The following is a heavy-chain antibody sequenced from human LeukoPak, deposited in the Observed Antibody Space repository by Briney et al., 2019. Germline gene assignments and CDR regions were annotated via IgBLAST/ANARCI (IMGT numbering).Heavy chain of an antibody. J-gene: IGHJ4*02. V-gene: IGHV3-64D*06. CDR3: VRRVATSTFDY. Sequence: GGSLRLSCAASGFTFSSYGMHWVRQAPEKGLKYVSAISSNGGSTYYAESVKGRFTISRDNSKNTLYLQMSSLRAEDTAVYYCVRRVATSTFDYWGQGTLVTVSS. CDR2: ISSNGGST. D-gene: IGHD5-12*01. CDR1: GFTFSSYG.